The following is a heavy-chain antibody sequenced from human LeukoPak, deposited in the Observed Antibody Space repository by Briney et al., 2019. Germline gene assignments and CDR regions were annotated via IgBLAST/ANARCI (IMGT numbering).Heavy chain of an antibody. CDR1: DFTLSYFV. CDR2: IDSSGGNT. Sequence: GGSLRLSCAASDFTLSYFVMNWVRQAPGKGLEWVSSIDSSGGNTFYTASVKGRFIISRDNARNTLFLQMNSLKADDTAIYFCARGAYSRGRPTISGGIFDYWGLGSMVTVSS. V-gene: IGHV3-23*01. CDR3: ARGAYSRGRPTISGGIFDY. D-gene: IGHD6-19*01. J-gene: IGHJ4*02.